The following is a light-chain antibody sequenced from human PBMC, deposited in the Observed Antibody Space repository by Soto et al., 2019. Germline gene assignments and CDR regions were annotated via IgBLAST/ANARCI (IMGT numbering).Light chain of an antibody. J-gene: IGKJ5*01. CDR1: QGISNY. CDR3: QKYNSAQVT. V-gene: IGKV1-27*01. Sequence: DIQMTQSPSSLSASVGDRVTITCRASQGISNYLAWYQQKPGKVPKLLIYAASTLQSGVPSRFSGSGSGTDFTLTISSLQPEDVATYYCQKYNSAQVTFSQGTRLEIK. CDR2: AAS.